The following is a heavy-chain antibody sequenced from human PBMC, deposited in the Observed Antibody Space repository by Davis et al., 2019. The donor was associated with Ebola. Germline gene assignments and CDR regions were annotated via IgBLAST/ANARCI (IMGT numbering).Heavy chain of an antibody. V-gene: IGHV1-2*02. Sequence: ASVKVSCKASGYTFTGYYMHWVRQAPGQGLEWMGWINPNSGGTNYAQKFQGRVTMTRDTSISTAYMELSRLRSDDTAVYYCARGRYSSGWLHSFDYWGQGTLVTVSS. J-gene: IGHJ4*02. CDR3: ARGRYSSGWLHSFDY. CDR1: GYTFTGYY. D-gene: IGHD6-19*01. CDR2: INPNSGGT.